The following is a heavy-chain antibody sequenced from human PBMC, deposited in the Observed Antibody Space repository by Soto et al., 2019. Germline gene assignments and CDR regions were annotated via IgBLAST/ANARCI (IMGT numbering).Heavy chain of an antibody. J-gene: IGHJ4*02. CDR1: GGSISSGDYY. V-gene: IGHV4-30-4*01. CDR3: ASSYSGYLDN. Sequence: SETLSLTCTVSGGSISSGDYYWSWIHQPPGKGLEWIGYIYYSGSTFYNPSLKNRVTISLDTSKIQFSLKLSSVTAADTAVYYCASSYSGYLDNWGQGILVTVSS. D-gene: IGHD3-22*01. CDR2: IYYSGST.